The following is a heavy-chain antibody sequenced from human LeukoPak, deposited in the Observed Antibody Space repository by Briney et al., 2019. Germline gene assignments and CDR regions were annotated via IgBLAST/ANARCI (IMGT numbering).Heavy chain of an antibody. Sequence: GGSLSLPCTASGFTFSSHAVSWVRQAPGRGLEWVSGISSSGDATYYADSVRGRFTISRDNSRNTLYLQINSLRAEDTAAYYCATRNFYQSRGYYSDYFDFWGQGSLLTVPS. D-gene: IGHD3-22*01. CDR2: ISSSGDAT. CDR3: ATRNFYQSRGYYSDYFDF. CDR1: GFTFSSHA. J-gene: IGHJ4*02. V-gene: IGHV3-23*01.